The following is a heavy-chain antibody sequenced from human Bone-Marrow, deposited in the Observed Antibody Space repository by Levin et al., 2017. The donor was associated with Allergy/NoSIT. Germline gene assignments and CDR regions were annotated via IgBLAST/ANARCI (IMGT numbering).Heavy chain of an antibody. V-gene: IGHV4-30-4*01. CDR1: GASISSGDYY. J-gene: IGHJ5*02. CDR2: IYYSRNT. Sequence: SETLSLTCSVSGASISSGDYYWSWIRQPPGKGLEWIGYIYYSRNTYYNPSLRSRASISVDTSKNQFSLKLDSVTAADTAVYYCARGPPPTYFVDPWGQGTLVTVSS. CDR3: ARGPPPTYFVDP. D-gene: IGHD3-9*01.